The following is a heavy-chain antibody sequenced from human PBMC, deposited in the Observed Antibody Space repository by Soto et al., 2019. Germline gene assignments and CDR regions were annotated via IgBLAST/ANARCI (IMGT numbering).Heavy chain of an antibody. CDR1: GYRFTSHW. CDR2: IWPGDSDT. CDR3: TRHSLYSISPALGMDV. V-gene: IGHV5-51*01. J-gene: IGHJ6*02. Sequence: GESLKISCRGSGYRFTSHWISWVRQMPGKGLEWMGVIWPGDSDTRYNPSFQGQVNISVDKSVTTAYLQWNSLKASDTAMDLCTRHSLYSISPALGMDVWCHVTTVSVSS. D-gene: IGHD1-26*01.